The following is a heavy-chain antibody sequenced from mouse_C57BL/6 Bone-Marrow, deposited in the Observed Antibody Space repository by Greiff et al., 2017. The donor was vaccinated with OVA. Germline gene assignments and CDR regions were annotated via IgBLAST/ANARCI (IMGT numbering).Heavy chain of an antibody. J-gene: IGHJ2*01. D-gene: IGHD2-5*01. Sequence: EVQGVESGGGLVKPGGSLKLSCAASGFTFSSYAMSWVRQTPEKRLEWVATISDGGSYTYYPDNVKGRFTISRDNAKNNLYLQMSHLKSEDTAMYYCARGGTIVTFDYWGQGTTLTVSS. CDR1: GFTFSSYA. CDR2: ISDGGSYT. CDR3: ARGGTIVTFDY. V-gene: IGHV5-4*01.